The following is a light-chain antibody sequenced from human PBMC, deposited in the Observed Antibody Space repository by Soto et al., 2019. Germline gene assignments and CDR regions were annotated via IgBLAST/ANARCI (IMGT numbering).Light chain of an antibody. CDR2: GTS. V-gene: IGKV3-20*01. CDR3: QQYYNWPRT. J-gene: IGKJ5*01. CDR1: ERIYSAY. Sequence: EVVLTQSPGTLSLSRGERATLSCRASERIYSAYLGWYQQKPGQAPRLLIYGTSSRATGIPDRFSGSGSGTDFTLTINSLQAEACAVYYCQQYYNWPRTFGQGTRLEI.